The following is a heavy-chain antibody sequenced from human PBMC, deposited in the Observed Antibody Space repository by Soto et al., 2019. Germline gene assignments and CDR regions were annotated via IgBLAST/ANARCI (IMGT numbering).Heavy chain of an antibody. J-gene: IGHJ4*02. CDR2: ISYDGNNK. D-gene: IGHD5-12*01. Sequence: QVQLVESGGGVVQPGRSLRLSCAGSGFIFSVYTIHWVRQAPGKGLEWVAVISYDGNNKYYAVSVKGRFTISRDNSKNTLYLQMNSLTTENTAVYFCARAYERWLQPSDYWGQGTLVTVSS. CDR3: ARAYERWLQPSDY. CDR1: GFIFSVYT. V-gene: IGHV3-30-3*01.